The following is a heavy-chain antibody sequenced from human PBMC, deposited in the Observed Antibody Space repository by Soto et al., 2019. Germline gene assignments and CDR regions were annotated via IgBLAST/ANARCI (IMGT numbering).Heavy chain of an antibody. CDR3: AQNGGSGTYYAFDY. D-gene: IGHD3-10*01. J-gene: IGHJ4*02. Sequence: PGGSLRLSCAASGFTFSSYGMHWVRQAPGKGLEWVAVISYDGSNKYYVDSVKGRFTISRDNSKDTLYLQMNILRAEDTAVYFCAQNGGSGTYYAFDYWGQGTLVTVSS. CDR2: ISYDGSNK. V-gene: IGHV3-30*03. CDR1: GFTFSSYG.